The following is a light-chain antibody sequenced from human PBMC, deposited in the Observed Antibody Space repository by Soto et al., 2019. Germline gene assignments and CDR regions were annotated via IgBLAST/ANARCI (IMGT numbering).Light chain of an antibody. CDR2: GAS. J-gene: IGKJ5*01. Sequence: EIVLTQSPGTLSLSPGERATLSCRASQSVNTNFLAWYQQRPGQAPRLLIYGASSRATGIPDRFSGSGSGTDFTLSISRLEPEDFAVFYCQQYGSSPVTFGQGTRLEIK. V-gene: IGKV3-20*01. CDR1: QSVNTNF. CDR3: QQYGSSPVT.